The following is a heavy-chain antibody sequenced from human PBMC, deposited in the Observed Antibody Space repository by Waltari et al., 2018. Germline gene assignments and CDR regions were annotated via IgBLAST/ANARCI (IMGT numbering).Heavy chain of an antibody. CDR2: ISYDGSNK. D-gene: IGHD3-22*01. Sequence: QVQLVESGGGVVQPGRSLRLSCAASGFTFSSYAMHWVRQAPGKGLEWVAVISYDGSNKYYADSVKGRFTISRDNSKNTLYLQMNSLRAEDTAVYYCARLGYDSSGYADYWGQGTLVTVSS. J-gene: IGHJ4*02. CDR3: ARLGYDSSGYADY. CDR1: GFTFSSYA. V-gene: IGHV3-30-3*01.